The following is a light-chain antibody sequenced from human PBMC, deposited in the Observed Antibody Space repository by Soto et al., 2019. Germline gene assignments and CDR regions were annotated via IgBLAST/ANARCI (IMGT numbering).Light chain of an antibody. CDR3: QQYGALPFT. CDR2: GAS. CDR1: ESVYINS. Sequence: EIVLTQSPGTLSLSPGESATLSCKASESVYINSFAWYYQKPGQPPRLLIYGASTRATGIPDRFSGSGSGTDFVLSITRLEVEDSGMYYYQQYGALPFTLGPGTRVDIK. J-gene: IGKJ3*01. V-gene: IGKV3-20*01.